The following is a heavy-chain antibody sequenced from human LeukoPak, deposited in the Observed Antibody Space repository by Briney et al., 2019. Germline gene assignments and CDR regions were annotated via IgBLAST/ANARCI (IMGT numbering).Heavy chain of an antibody. D-gene: IGHD2-21*02. V-gene: IGHV3-74*01. CDR2: LHSDGSNT. J-gene: IGHJ4*02. CDR3: AKDGGDPESLDY. Sequence: GGSLRPSCAASGFTFRDYWMHWVRQAPGKGLVWVSRLHSDGSNTTYADSVEGRFTISRDNAKNTLYLQMNSLRAEDTAVYYCAKDGGDPESLDYWGQGTLVTVSS. CDR1: GFTFRDYW.